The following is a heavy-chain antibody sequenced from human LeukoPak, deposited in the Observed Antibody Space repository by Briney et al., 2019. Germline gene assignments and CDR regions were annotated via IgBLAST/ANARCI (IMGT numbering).Heavy chain of an antibody. CDR2: INHSGST. Sequence: PSETLSLTCAVYGGSFSGYYWSWIRQPPGKGLEWIGEINHSGSTNYNPSLKSRVTISVDTSKNQFSLKPSSVTAADTAVYYCAIWGSYYANWFDPWGQGTLVTVSS. D-gene: IGHD1-26*01. J-gene: IGHJ5*02. CDR1: GGSFSGYY. V-gene: IGHV4-34*01. CDR3: AIWGSYYANWFDP.